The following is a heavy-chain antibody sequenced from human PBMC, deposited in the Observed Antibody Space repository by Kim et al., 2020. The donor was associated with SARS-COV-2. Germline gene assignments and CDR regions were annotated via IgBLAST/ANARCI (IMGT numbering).Heavy chain of an antibody. CDR3: TTVRGATCGGDCYEGY. Sequence: PRKGRFTISRDDSKNTVDLQMNSLKTEDTAVYYCTTVRGATCGGDCYEGYWGQGTLVTVSS. J-gene: IGHJ4*02. D-gene: IGHD2-21*02. V-gene: IGHV3-15*01.